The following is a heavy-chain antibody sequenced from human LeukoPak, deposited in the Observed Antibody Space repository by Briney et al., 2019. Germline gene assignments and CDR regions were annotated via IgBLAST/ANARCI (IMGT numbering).Heavy chain of an antibody. Sequence: PSQTLSLTCTVSGGSISSGSYYWSWIRQPAGKGLEWIGRIYTSGSTNYNPSLKSRVTISVDTSKNQFSLKLSSVTAADTAVYYCARSSPHTPILPGPIDYWGQGTLVTVSS. CDR2: IYTSGST. V-gene: IGHV4-61*02. CDR1: GGSISSGSYY. D-gene: IGHD2-21*01. J-gene: IGHJ4*02. CDR3: ARSSPHTPILPGPIDY.